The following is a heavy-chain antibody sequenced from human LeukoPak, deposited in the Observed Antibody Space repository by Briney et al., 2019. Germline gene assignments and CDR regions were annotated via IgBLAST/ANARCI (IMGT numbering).Heavy chain of an antibody. Sequence: PGGSLRLSCAASGFTFSSYAMSWVRQAPGKGLEWVSAISGSGGSTYYADSVKGRFTISRDNSENTLYLQMNSLRAEDTAVYYCAKGDTAMAMGYYFDYWGQGTLVTVSS. CDR3: AKGDTAMAMGYYFDY. CDR1: GFTFSSYA. J-gene: IGHJ4*02. CDR2: ISGSGGST. V-gene: IGHV3-23*01. D-gene: IGHD5-18*01.